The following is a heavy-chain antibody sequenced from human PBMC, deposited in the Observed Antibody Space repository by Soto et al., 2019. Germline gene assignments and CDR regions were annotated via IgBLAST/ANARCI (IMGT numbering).Heavy chain of an antibody. CDR1: GLTFSSYA. CDR3: AKNKEMYYYDSSSYDY. V-gene: IGHV3-23*01. D-gene: IGHD3-22*01. J-gene: IGHJ4*02. Sequence: GGSQKLSGAASGLTFSSYAMSWVRQAPGKGLEWVSAISGSGGSTYYADSVKGRFTISRDNSKNTLYLQMNSLRAEDTAVYYCAKNKEMYYYDSSSYDYWGQGTLVTVSS. CDR2: ISGSGGST.